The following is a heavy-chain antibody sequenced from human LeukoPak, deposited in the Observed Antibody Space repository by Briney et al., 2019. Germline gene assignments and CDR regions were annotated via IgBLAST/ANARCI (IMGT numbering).Heavy chain of an antibody. CDR3: ARAGGVSFVARWFDP. V-gene: IGHV1-18*01. CDR2: VSAYNGNT. J-gene: IGHJ5*02. D-gene: IGHD3-16*01. CDR1: GYTFNNYG. Sequence: ASVKVSCKASGYTFNNYGISWVRQAPGQGLEWLGWVSAYNGNTNYAQKPQGRVTMTTDTSTGIAYMELKSLRSDDTAVYYCARAGGVSFVARWFDPWGQGSLVTVSS.